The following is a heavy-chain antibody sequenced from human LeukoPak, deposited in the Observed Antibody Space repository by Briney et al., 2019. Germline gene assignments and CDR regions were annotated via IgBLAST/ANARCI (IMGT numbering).Heavy chain of an antibody. D-gene: IGHD3-22*01. V-gene: IGHV4-34*01. CDR2: INHSGST. Sequence: SETLSLTCAVYGGSFSGYYWSWIRQPPGKGLEWIGEINHSGSTNYNPSLKSRVTMSVDTSKNQFSLKLSSVTAADTAVYYCARDSGYYYDSSGYCDYWGQGTLVTVSS. J-gene: IGHJ4*02. CDR1: GGSFSGYY. CDR3: ARDSGYYYDSSGYCDY.